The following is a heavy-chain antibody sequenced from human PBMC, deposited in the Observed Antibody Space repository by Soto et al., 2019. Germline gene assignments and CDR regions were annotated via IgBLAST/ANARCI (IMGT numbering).Heavy chain of an antibody. J-gene: IGHJ4*02. Sequence: LGGSLRLSCAASGFTFIDYYMSWIRQAPWKGLEWVSYISRSGSTIYYADSVKGRFTISRDNAKNSLYLQMNSLRAEDTAVYYCAKEELERQGSGFDYWGQGTLVTVSS. V-gene: IGHV3-11*01. CDR3: AKEELERQGSGFDY. D-gene: IGHD1-1*01. CDR2: ISRSGSTI. CDR1: GFTFIDYY.